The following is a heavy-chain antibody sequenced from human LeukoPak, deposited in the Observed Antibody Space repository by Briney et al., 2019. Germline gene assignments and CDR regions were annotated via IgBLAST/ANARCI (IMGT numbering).Heavy chain of an antibody. D-gene: IGHD4-23*01. V-gene: IGHV3-23*01. J-gene: IGHJ4*02. CDR2: IGGPTET. CDR3: VKDATPRNSIWDYFGK. CDR1: GFTFDICA. Sequence: GGSLRLSCVASGFTFDICAMSWVRQAPGKGPEWVSSIGGPTETFYADSVKGRFTVSRDNSQNTLYPQMNSLRAEDTAVYYCVKDATPRNSIWDYFGKWGQGALVTVST.